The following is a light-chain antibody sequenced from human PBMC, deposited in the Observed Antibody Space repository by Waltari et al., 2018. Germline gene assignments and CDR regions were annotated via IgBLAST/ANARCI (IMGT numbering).Light chain of an antibody. CDR2: GAS. Sequence: EILMTQSPATLSVSPGERATLTCRATESISINLAWYQQKPGQAPRLLIYGASTRAPGIPARFSGSGSGTEFTLTISSLQSEDFAVYYCQRYNTWPYTFGQGTKVEIK. V-gene: IGKV3-15*01. J-gene: IGKJ2*01. CDR1: ESISIN. CDR3: QRYNTWPYT.